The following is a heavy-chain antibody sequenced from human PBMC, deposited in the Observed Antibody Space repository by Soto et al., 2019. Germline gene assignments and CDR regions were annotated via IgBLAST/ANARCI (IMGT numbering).Heavy chain of an antibody. J-gene: IGHJ6*02. CDR2: ISANNGNT. CDR1: GYTFTNYG. Sequence: GASVKVSCKASGYTFTNYGITWVRQAPGQGLEWMGWISANNGNTHYTQRLQGRVTMTTDTSTSTAYMELSGLRSGDTAVYYCARGGGALRFLEWLNYYYGMDVWGQGTTVTVSS. V-gene: IGHV1-18*01. CDR3: ARGGGALRFLEWLNYYYGMDV. D-gene: IGHD3-3*01.